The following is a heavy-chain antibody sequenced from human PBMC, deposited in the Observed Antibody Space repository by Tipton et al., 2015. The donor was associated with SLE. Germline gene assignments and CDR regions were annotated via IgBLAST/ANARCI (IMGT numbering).Heavy chain of an antibody. V-gene: IGHV4-34*01. D-gene: IGHD5-12*01. Sequence: LSCAVYSGSFSGYYWSWIRQPPGKGLEWIGEINHSGSTNYNPSLKSRVTISVDTSKNQFSLKLSSVTAADTAVYYCATGYDFQTGWFQHWGQGTLVTVSS. CDR2: INHSGST. CDR1: SGSFSGYY. CDR3: ATGYDFQTGWFQH. J-gene: IGHJ1*01.